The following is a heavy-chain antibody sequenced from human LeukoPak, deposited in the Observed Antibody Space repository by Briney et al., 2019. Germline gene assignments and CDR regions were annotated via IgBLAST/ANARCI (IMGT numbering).Heavy chain of an antibody. V-gene: IGHV5-51*01. CDR2: IYPGDSDT. J-gene: IGHJ4*02. Sequence: GESLVISCKGSGYTFSSYWIGWVRQLPGKGLEWMGIIYPGDSDTRYSPSLQGQVTISVDTSIGTAYLQWSSLKASDTAIYYCARQNDFRLDYWGQGTLVTVSS. CDR3: ARQNDFRLDY. CDR1: GYTFSSYW. D-gene: IGHD3-3*01.